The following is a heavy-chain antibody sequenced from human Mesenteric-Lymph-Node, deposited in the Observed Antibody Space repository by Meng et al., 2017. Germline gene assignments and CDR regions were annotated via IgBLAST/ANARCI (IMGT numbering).Heavy chain of an antibody. Sequence: AGRAKPLGALSRSCAVYGRSLRDYYWTWIRHPPGKGLEWIGEIDHRGNTKYNPSIKSRVTISLDTSKKQFSLKVSSVTAADSAVYFCARRGPSGNFSPWSQGALVTVSS. V-gene: IGHV4-34*01. CDR2: IDHRGNT. J-gene: IGHJ5*02. CDR1: GRSLRDYY. D-gene: IGHD3-10*01. CDR3: ARRGPSGNFSP.